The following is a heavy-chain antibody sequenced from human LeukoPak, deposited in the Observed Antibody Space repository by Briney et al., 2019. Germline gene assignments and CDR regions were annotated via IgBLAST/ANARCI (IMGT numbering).Heavy chain of an antibody. J-gene: IGHJ3*01. Sequence: ASVKVSCKASAYTFTVYHIHWVRQAPGQGLEWMGWINPNTGGTNYAQKFKGRVTMTRDTSISTAYMELSRLTSDDSAVYHCARYMVGTTTAFDVWGQGTVVTVSS. CDR2: INPNTGGT. CDR3: ARYMVGTTTAFDV. V-gene: IGHV1-2*02. CDR1: AYTFTVYH. D-gene: IGHD1-26*01.